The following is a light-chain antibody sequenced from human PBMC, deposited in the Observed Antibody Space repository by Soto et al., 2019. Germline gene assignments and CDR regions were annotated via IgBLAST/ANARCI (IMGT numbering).Light chain of an antibody. Sequence: DIQLTQSPSSLSASVGDRVTITCRASQNISIFLNWYQQKPGKAPKLLIYTASDLESGVASSISGGGSGTELTLSISSLQPEDFATYYCQQSYSTLVTFGPATKVDIK. V-gene: IGKV1-39*01. CDR1: QNISIF. CDR3: QQSYSTLVT. CDR2: TAS. J-gene: IGKJ3*01.